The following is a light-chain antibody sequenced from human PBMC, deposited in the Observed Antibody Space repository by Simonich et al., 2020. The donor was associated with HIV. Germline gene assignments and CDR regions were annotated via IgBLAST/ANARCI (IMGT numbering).Light chain of an antibody. CDR3: QQSYNTLLT. CDR1: QSISSY. CDR2: AAS. J-gene: IGKJ4*01. V-gene: IGKV1-39*01. Sequence: DIQMTQSPSSLSASVGDRVNITCRASQSISSYLNWYQQKPGKAPKLLIYAASSLQSGVPSRFSGSGSGTDFTLSISSLQPEDFATYYCQQSYNTLLTFGGGTKVEIK.